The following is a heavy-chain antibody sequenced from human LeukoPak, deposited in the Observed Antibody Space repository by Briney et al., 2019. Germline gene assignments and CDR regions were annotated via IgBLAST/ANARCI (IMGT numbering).Heavy chain of an antibody. V-gene: IGHV1-69*05. D-gene: IGHD3-3*01. CDR2: IIPIFGTA. CDR1: GGTLSSYA. J-gene: IGHJ4*02. Sequence: ASVKVSCKASGGTLSSYAISWVRQAPGQGLEWMGGIIPIFGTANYAQKFQGRVTITTDESTSTAYMELSSLRSEDTAVYYCAIDPLGSGVVIKGYFDYWGQGTLVTVSS. CDR3: AIDPLGSGVVIKGYFDY.